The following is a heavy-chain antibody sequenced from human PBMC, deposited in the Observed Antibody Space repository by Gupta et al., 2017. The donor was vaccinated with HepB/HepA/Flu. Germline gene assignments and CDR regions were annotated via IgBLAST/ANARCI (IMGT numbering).Heavy chain of an antibody. CDR2: IVSSSSTI. CDR1: GYPFSSSR. Sequence: EAQLVESGGGLVQPGGSLRLSCAASGYPFSSSRLHWFRQAPGKGLEWVSYIVSSSSTIYYADSVKGRFTISRDDAKDSLYLQMNGLRDEDTAVYYCARAAYCGSPGCPYYYYYMDVWGKGTTVTVSS. J-gene: IGHJ6*03. V-gene: IGHV3-48*02. D-gene: IGHD2-2*01. CDR3: ARAAYCGSPGCPYYYYYMDV.